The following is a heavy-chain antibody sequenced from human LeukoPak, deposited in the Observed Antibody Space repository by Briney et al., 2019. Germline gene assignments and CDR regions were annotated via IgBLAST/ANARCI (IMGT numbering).Heavy chain of an antibody. CDR3: ARVYCGGDCYSRNYFDY. Sequence: PSETLSLTCTVSGGSISSYYWSWIRQPPGKGLEWIGYIYYSGSTNYNPSLKSRVTISVDTSKNQFSLKLSSVAAADTAVYYCARVYCGGDCYSRNYFDYWGQGTLVTVSS. D-gene: IGHD2-21*02. CDR1: GGSISSYY. V-gene: IGHV4-59*01. J-gene: IGHJ4*02. CDR2: IYYSGST.